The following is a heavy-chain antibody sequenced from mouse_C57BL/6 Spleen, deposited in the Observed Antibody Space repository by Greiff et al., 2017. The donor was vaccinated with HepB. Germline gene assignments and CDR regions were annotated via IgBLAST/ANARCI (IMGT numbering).Heavy chain of an antibody. J-gene: IGHJ3*01. V-gene: IGHV5-4*01. D-gene: IGHD1-1*01. CDR1: GFTFSSYA. CDR2: ISDGGSYT. Sequence: DVKLVESGGGLVKPGGSLKLSCAASGFTFSSYAMSWVRQTPEKRLEWVATISDGGSYTYYPDNVKGRFTISRDNAKNNLYLQMSHLKSEDTAMYYCAREGGYYYGRAWFAYWGQGTLVTVSA. CDR3: AREGGYYYGRAWFAY.